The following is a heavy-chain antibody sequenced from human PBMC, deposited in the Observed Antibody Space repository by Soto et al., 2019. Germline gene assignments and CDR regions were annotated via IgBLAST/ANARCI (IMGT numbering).Heavy chain of an antibody. V-gene: IGHV3-23*01. CDR2: ISGGGGSI. CDR3: AKGKSSNYVSHAFDV. Sequence: EVQVLESGGGLVQPGGSLRLSCAASGFNFNTYAMSWVRQDPGKGLEWVAGISGGGGSIHYVDSVKGRFTISRDNSKNTLYLQMNSLRGEDTAVYYCAKGKSSNYVSHAFDVWGQGTMVTVSS. D-gene: IGHD3-10*02. CDR1: GFNFNTYA. J-gene: IGHJ3*01.